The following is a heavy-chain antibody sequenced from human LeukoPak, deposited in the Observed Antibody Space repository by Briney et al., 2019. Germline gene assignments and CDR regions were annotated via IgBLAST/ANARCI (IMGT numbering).Heavy chain of an antibody. Sequence: PGGSLRLSCAASGFTFSSYWMSWVRQAPGKGLEWVANIKQDGSEKYYVDSVKGRFTISRDNAKNSLYLQMNSLRAEDTAVYYCAKEVGYCSGGSCYVGDYWGQGTLVTVSS. CDR2: IKQDGSEK. CDR1: GFTFSSYW. J-gene: IGHJ4*02. D-gene: IGHD2-15*01. V-gene: IGHV3-7*01. CDR3: AKEVGYCSGGSCYVGDY.